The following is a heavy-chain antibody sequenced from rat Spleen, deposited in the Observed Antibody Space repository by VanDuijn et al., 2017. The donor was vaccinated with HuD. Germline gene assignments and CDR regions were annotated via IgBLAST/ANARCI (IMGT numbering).Heavy chain of an antibody. V-gene: IGHV5-7*01. J-gene: IGHJ4*01. D-gene: IGHD1-6*01. CDR2: LSSDGRRN. CDR1: GFTFSDYY. Sequence: EVQLVESGGGLVQPGRSLRLSCAASGFTFSDYYMAWVRQAPTKGLEWVATLSSDGRRNYYRDSVKGRFTISRDNAKNTQYLQMDSLRSEDTATYYCARGGYYGPTYVMDAWGQGASVTVSS. CDR3: ARGGYYGPTYVMDA.